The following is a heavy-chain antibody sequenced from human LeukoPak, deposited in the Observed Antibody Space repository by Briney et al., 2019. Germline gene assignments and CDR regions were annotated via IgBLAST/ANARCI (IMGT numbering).Heavy chain of an antibody. Sequence: SVKVSCKASGGTFSSYAISWVRQAPGQGLEWMGRIIPIFGTANYAQKFQGRVTITTDESTSTAYMELSSLRSEDTAVYYCARPRDILTGYYDYWGQGTLVTVSS. CDR3: ARPRDILTGYYDY. D-gene: IGHD3-9*01. CDR1: GGTFSSYA. V-gene: IGHV1-69*05. CDR2: IIPIFGTA. J-gene: IGHJ4*02.